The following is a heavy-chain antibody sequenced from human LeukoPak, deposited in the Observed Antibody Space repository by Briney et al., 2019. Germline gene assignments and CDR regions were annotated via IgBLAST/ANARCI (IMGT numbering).Heavy chain of an antibody. CDR2: IYYSGST. D-gene: IGHD6-6*01. J-gene: IGHJ3*02. CDR1: GGSISSSSYY. Sequence: SETLSLTCTVSGGSISSSSYYWGWIRQPPGKGLEWIGTIYYSGSTYYNPSLKSRVTISVDTSKNQFSLKLSSVTAADTAVYYCARRYSSSSRGAFDIWGQGTMVTVSS. CDR3: ARRYSSSSRGAFDI. V-gene: IGHV4-39*01.